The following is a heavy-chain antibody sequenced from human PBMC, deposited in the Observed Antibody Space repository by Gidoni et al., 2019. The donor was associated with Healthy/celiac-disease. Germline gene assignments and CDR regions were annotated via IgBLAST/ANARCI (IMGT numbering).Heavy chain of an antibody. CDR1: GFTFSRYA. Sequence: EVQLFESGGGLVQPGGSLRLSCAASGFTFSRYAMSWVRQAPGKGLEWVSAISGSGGSTYYADSVKGRFTISRDNSKNTRYLQMNSLRAEDTAVYYCAKVPGFWSGYYAYWGQGTLVTVSS. V-gene: IGHV3-23*01. D-gene: IGHD3-3*01. CDR3: AKVPGFWSGYYAY. CDR2: ISGSGGST. J-gene: IGHJ4*02.